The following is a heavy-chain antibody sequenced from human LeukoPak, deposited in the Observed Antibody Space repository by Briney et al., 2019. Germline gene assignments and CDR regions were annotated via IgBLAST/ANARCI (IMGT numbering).Heavy chain of an antibody. V-gene: IGHV3-9*01. J-gene: IGHJ6*04. CDR2: ISWNSVTI. Sequence: GRSLRLSCTDSGFTFDDYAMHWVRQAPGRGLEWVSGISWNSVTIGYADSVKGRFTISRDNAKNSLYLQMNSLRAEDTAVYYCAELGITMIGGVWGKGTTVTISS. CDR3: AELGITMIGGV. CDR1: GFTFDDYA. D-gene: IGHD3-10*02.